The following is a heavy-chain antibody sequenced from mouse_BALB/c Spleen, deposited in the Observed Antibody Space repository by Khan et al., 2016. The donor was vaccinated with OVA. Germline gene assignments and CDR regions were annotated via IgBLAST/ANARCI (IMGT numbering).Heavy chain of an antibody. D-gene: IGHD1-1*01. CDR3: ARIYGSDFDY. J-gene: IGHJ2*01. Sequence: VQLQQSGPELVKPGASVKISCKASGYSFNGYYMNWVMQSHGKSLEWIGRINPHIGETFYNQKFKDKATLTVDESSSTAHMELRSLASEDTAVYYCARIYGSDFDYWGQGTTLTVSS. CDR2: INPHIGET. V-gene: IGHV1-20*02. CDR1: GYSFNGYY.